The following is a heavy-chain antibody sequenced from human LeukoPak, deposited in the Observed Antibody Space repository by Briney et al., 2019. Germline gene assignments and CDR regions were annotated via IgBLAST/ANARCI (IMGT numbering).Heavy chain of an antibody. Sequence: SVKVSCKASGGTFSSYAISWVRQAPGQGLEWMGGIIPIFGTANYAQKFQGRVTITADESTSTAYMELSSLRSEDTAVYYCARPRRASSWDRNCFDYWGQGTLVTVSS. J-gene: IGHJ4*02. CDR1: GGTFSSYA. CDR3: ARPRRASSWDRNCFDY. D-gene: IGHD6-13*01. CDR2: IIPIFGTA. V-gene: IGHV1-69*13.